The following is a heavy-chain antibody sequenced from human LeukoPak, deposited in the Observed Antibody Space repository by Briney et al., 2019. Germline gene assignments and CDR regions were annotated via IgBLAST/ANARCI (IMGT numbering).Heavy chain of an antibody. V-gene: IGHV3-11*04. CDR1: GFTFSDYY. Sequence: PGGSLRLSCAASGFTFSDYYMSWIRQAPGKGLEWVSYISSSGSTIYYADSVKGRFTISRDNAKNSLYLQMNSLRAEDTAVYYCARDPSADYGDYGGPSALYYYYGMDVWGQGTTVTVSS. J-gene: IGHJ6*02. CDR2: ISSSGSTI. D-gene: IGHD4-17*01. CDR3: ARDPSADYGDYGGPSALYYYYGMDV.